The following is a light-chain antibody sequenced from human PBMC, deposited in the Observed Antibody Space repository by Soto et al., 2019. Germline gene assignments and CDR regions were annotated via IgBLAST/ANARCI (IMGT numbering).Light chain of an antibody. CDR1: SSDVGVYNY. Sequence: QSVLTQPASVSGSPGQSITISCTGTSSDVGVYNYVSWYQQHPGKVPKLMIYDVSNRPSGVSNRFYGSKSGNTASLTISGLQAEDEADYYCSSYTSSSTPYVFGTGTKLTVL. V-gene: IGLV2-14*01. CDR2: DVS. J-gene: IGLJ1*01. CDR3: SSYTSSSTPYV.